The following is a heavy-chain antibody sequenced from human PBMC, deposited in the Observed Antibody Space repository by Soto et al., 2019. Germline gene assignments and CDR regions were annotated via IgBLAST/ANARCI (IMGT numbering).Heavy chain of an antibody. CDR1: RFTFSSYW. V-gene: IGHV3-7*01. J-gene: IGHJ4*02. CDR3: ATWRWQQSEFDS. D-gene: IGHD3-3*01. Sequence: EVQLVESGGGLVQPGGSLRLSCAASRFTFSSYWMSWVRQAPGKGLEWVASVMPDESQKYYLDSVKGRFTISRDNAKNSLYLQMNSLRVEDTAVYYCATWRWQQSEFDSWGQGTLVTVSS. CDR2: VMPDESQK.